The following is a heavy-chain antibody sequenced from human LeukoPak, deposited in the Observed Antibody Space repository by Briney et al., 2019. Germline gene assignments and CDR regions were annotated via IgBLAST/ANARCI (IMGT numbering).Heavy chain of an antibody. Sequence: TPSETLSLTCTVSGGSISSYYWSWIRQPPGKGLEWIGYIYYSRSTNYNPSLKSRVTISVDTSKNQFSPKLSSVTAADTAVYYCAREELERNFDYWGQGTLVTVSS. J-gene: IGHJ4*02. V-gene: IGHV4-59*01. CDR2: IYYSRST. CDR3: AREELERNFDY. D-gene: IGHD3-10*01. CDR1: GGSISSYY.